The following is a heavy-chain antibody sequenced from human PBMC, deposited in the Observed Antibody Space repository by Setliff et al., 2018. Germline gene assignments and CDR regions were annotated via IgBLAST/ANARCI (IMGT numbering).Heavy chain of an antibody. V-gene: IGHV3-7*01. CDR2: IKEDGSEK. CDR3: VRDRWKVVVNRGDDAFDL. D-gene: IGHD2-15*01. Sequence: GESLKISCAASRFTFSNYWMSWVRQAPGKGLEWVANIKEDGSEKYYVDSVKGRFTISRDNAKNSLDLQMDGLRAEDTAVYYCVRDRWKVVVNRGDDAFDLWGQGTMVTVSS. J-gene: IGHJ3*01. CDR1: RFTFSNYW.